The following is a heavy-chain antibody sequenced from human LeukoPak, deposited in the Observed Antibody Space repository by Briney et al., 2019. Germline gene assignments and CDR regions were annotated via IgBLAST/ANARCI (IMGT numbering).Heavy chain of an antibody. CDR2: ISSSSSYI. Sequence: GGSLRLSCAASGFTFDDYGMSWVRQAPGKGLEWVSSISSSSSYIYYADSVKGRFTISRDNAKNSLYLQMNSLRAEDTAVYYCARDPSGYCSGGSCSNVDTAMVRRDYWGQGTLVTVSS. D-gene: IGHD2-15*01. V-gene: IGHV3-21*01. CDR1: GFTFDDYG. CDR3: ARDPSGYCSGGSCSNVDTAMVRRDY. J-gene: IGHJ4*02.